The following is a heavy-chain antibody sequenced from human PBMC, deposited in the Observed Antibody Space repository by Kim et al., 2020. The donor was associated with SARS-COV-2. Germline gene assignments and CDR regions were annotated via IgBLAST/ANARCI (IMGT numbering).Heavy chain of an antibody. CDR2: VHYSAMS. J-gene: IGHJ6*02. Sequence: SETLSLTCTVSGDAVSDYYWAWIRQPPGEGLEWIGYVHYSAMSNYNPSLGSRVTMSVDTSRNQFSLRLASVTAADTATYFCARATSRYFYSGLGLWGQGTPVIVSS. V-gene: IGHV4-59*02. CDR1: GDAVSDYY. CDR3: ARATSRYFYSGLGL. D-gene: IGHD3-16*02.